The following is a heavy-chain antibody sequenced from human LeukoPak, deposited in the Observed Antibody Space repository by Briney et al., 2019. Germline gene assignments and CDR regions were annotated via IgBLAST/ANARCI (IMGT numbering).Heavy chain of an antibody. J-gene: IGHJ4*02. CDR1: GFTFSSYA. Sequence: GGSLRLSCAASGFTFSSYAMSWVRQAPGKGLEWVSAISGSGGSTYYVDSVKGRFTISRDNSKNTLYLQMNSLRAEDTAVYYCAKDEGIVVVPAAFGWWGQGTLVTVSS. V-gene: IGHV3-23*01. CDR2: ISGSGGST. D-gene: IGHD2-2*01. CDR3: AKDEGIVVVPAAFGW.